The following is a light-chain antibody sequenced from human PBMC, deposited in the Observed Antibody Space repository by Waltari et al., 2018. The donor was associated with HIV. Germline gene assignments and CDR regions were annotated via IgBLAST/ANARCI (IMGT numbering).Light chain of an antibody. CDR2: WAS. V-gene: IGKV4-1*01. CDR3: QQYYSTPWT. CDR1: QSVLYRANKTEH. Sequence: DIVMTQSPDSLAVSLGERATINCKSSQSVLYRANKTEHLAWYQHKPGQAPKFRLSWASTRESGVPDRFSGSGAGTDFTLTISGLQAEDVAVYYCQQYYSTPWTFGQGTRVEIK. J-gene: IGKJ1*01.